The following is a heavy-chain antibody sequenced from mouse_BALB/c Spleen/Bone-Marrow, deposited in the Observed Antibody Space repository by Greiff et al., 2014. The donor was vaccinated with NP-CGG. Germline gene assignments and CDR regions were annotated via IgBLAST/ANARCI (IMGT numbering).Heavy chain of an antibody. D-gene: IGHD1-3*01. CDR1: GYTFTSYY. V-gene: IGHV1S56*01. Sequence: VQLQQSGPELVKPGASVRISCKASGYTFTSYYIHWVKQRPGQGLEWIGWIYPGNVNTKYNEKFKVKATLTADKSSSTAYMQLSSLTSEDSAVYFCARHKWAMVYWGQGTSVTVSS. J-gene: IGHJ4*01. CDR3: ARHKWAMVY. CDR2: IYPGNVNT.